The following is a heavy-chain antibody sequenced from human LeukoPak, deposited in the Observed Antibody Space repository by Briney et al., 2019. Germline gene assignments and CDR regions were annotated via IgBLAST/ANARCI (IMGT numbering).Heavy chain of an antibody. Sequence: SETLSLTCSVSGGSVSGGSYYWSWIRQPPGKGLEWIGYIYYSGSTNYNPSLKSRVTISVDTSKNQFSLKLSSVTAADTAVYYCARGGSSWPYNWFDPWGQGTLVTVSS. CDR1: GGSVSGGSYY. V-gene: IGHV4-61*01. CDR3: ARGGSSWPYNWFDP. D-gene: IGHD6-13*01. CDR2: IYYSGST. J-gene: IGHJ5*02.